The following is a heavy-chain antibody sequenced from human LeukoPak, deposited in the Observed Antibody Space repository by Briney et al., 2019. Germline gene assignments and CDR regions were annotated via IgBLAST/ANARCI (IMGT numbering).Heavy chain of an antibody. CDR3: ARVPPRTIFGVVIGASGRPYYYYYMDV. CDR2: MNPNSGNT. J-gene: IGHJ6*03. Sequence: ASVKVSCKASGYTFTSYDINWVRQATGQGLEWMGWMNPNSGNTGYAQKFQGRVTMTRNTSISTAYMELSSLRSEDTAVYYCARVPPRTIFGVVIGASGRPYYYYYMDVWGKGTTVTVSS. D-gene: IGHD3-3*01. V-gene: IGHV1-8*01. CDR1: GYTFTSYD.